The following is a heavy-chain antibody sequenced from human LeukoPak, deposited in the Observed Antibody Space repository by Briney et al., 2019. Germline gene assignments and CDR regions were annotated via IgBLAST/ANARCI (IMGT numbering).Heavy chain of an antibody. CDR1: AFSFNTYG. J-gene: IGHJ4*02. V-gene: IGHV3-30*02. CDR3: ASHLGY. CDR2: IRYNGNDQ. Sequence: GGSVRLSCATSAFSFNTYGMPWVRQAPGKGLQWVAFIRYNGNDQYYADSVKGRFTISRDNAKNSLYLQMNSLRAEDTAVYYCASHLGYWGQGTLVTVSS. D-gene: IGHD3-3*02.